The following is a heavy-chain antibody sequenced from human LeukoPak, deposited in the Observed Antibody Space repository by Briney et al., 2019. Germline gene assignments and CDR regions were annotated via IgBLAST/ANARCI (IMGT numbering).Heavy chain of an antibody. Sequence: SETLSLTCAVYGGSFSGYYWSWIRQPPGKGLEWIGEINQSGSTNYNPSLKSRVTISVDTSKNQFSLKLSSVTAADTAVYYCARRQRWLQHFDYWGQGTLVTVSS. CDR3: ARRQRWLQHFDY. J-gene: IGHJ4*02. CDR1: GGSFSGYY. D-gene: IGHD5-24*01. V-gene: IGHV4-34*01. CDR2: INQSGST.